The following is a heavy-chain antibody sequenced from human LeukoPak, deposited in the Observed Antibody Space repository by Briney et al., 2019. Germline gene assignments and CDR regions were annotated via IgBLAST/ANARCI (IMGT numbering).Heavy chain of an antibody. Sequence: GASVKVSCKASGYTFTSYDINWVRQATGRGLEWMGWMNPNSGNTGYAQKFQGRVTITRNTSISTAYMELSSLRSEDTAVYYCARGRNWGDLARAINYYYYYMDVWGKGTTVTVSS. D-gene: IGHD3-16*01. CDR3: ARGRNWGDLARAINYYYYYMDV. CDR2: MNPNSGNT. J-gene: IGHJ6*03. CDR1: GYTFTSYD. V-gene: IGHV1-8*03.